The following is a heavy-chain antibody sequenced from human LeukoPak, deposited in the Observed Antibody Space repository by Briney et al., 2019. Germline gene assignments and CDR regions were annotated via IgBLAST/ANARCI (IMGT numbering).Heavy chain of an antibody. CDR3: ARVTYGSGTYGALDY. Sequence: GGSLRLSCAASDFIFITYAMRWVRQAPGKGLEWVSTISGGGDATYYADSVKGRFTISRDNSKNTLYLQMSSLRAEDTAVYYCARVTYGSGTYGALDYGGQGTRVTGAS. V-gene: IGHV3-23*01. J-gene: IGHJ4*02. CDR1: DFIFITYA. D-gene: IGHD3-10*01. CDR2: ISGGGDAT.